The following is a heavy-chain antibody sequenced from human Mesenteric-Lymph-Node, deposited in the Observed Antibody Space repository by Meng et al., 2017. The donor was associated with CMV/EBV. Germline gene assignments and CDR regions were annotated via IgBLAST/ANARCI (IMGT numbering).Heavy chain of an antibody. CDR2: IKYVGSEK. CDR1: GFKFNSYW. D-gene: IGHD6-13*01. V-gene: IGHV3-7*03. Sequence: GESLKISCAASGFKFNSYWMSWVRQAPGKGLEWVANIKYVGSEKYYLDSVKGRFTISRDNSKNTLYLQMNSLRAEDTAVYYCANEIGYSSSWYLNWGQGTLVTVSS. J-gene: IGHJ4*02. CDR3: ANEIGYSSSWYLN.